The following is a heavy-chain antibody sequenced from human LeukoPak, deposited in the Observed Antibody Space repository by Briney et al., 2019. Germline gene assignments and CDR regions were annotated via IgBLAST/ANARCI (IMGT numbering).Heavy chain of an antibody. CDR2: IYHSGST. Sequence: KPSGTLSLTCAVSGGSISSSNWWSWVRQPPGEGLEWIGEIYHSGSTNYNPSLKSRVTISVDKSKNQFSLKLSSVTAADTAVYYCASYGSGSYRGAFDIWGQGTMVTVSS. J-gene: IGHJ3*02. CDR3: ASYGSGSYRGAFDI. D-gene: IGHD3-10*01. CDR1: GGSISSSNW. V-gene: IGHV4-4*02.